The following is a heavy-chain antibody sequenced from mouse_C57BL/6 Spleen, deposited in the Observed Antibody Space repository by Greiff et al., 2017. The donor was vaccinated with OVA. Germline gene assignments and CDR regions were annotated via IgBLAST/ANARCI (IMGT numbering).Heavy chain of an antibody. J-gene: IGHJ1*03. Sequence: EVKLMESEGGLVQPGSSMKLSCTASGFTFSDYYMAWVRQVPEKGLEWVANINHDGSRPYYLDSLKSRFIIPRDNEKNILYLQMSSLKSEDTATDYCARDYYGSSYWYFDVWGTGTTVTVSS. CDR3: ARDYYGSSYWYFDV. V-gene: IGHV5-16*01. D-gene: IGHD1-1*01. CDR2: INHDGSRP. CDR1: GFTFSDYY.